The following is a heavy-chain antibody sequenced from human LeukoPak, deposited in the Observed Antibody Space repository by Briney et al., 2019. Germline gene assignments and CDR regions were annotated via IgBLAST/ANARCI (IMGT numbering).Heavy chain of an antibody. D-gene: IGHD1-1*01. J-gene: IGHJ6*03. V-gene: IGHV3-23*01. CDR2: ISGSGGST. CDR1: GFTFSSYA. CDR3: AKDGYWNGYYYYYMDV. Sequence: GGSLRLSCAASGFTFSSYAMSWVRQAPGKGREWVSAISGSGGSTYYADSVKGRFTISRDNSKNTLYLQMNSLRAEDTAVYYCAKDGYWNGYYYYYMDVWGKGTTVTVSS.